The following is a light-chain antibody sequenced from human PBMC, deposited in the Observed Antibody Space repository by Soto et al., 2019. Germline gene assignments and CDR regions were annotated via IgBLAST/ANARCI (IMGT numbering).Light chain of an antibody. CDR2: KAS. J-gene: IGKJ1*01. V-gene: IGKV1-5*03. CDR3: QHYNSYSEA. CDR1: QSISSW. Sequence: IQMTQSPFTLSASVGDRVTITCLASQSISSWLAWYQQKPGKAPKLLIYKASTLESGVPSRFSGSGSGTEFTLTISSLQPDDFATYYCQHYNSYSEAFGQGTKVDIK.